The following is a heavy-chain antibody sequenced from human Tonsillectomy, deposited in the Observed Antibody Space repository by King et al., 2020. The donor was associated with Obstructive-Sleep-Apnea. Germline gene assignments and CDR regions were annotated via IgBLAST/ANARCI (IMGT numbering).Heavy chain of an antibody. CDR3: ARAEGYYYGMDV. CDR1: GGSISSYY. J-gene: IGHJ6*02. V-gene: IGHV4-59*08. CDR2: IYYSGST. Sequence: QLQESGPGLVKPSETLSLTCTVSGGSISSYYWSWIRQPPGEGLEWIGDIYYSGSTKYNPSLKSRVTISLHTSKNPFSLKLGSVTAADTAVYYCARAEGYYYGMDVWGQGTTVTVSS.